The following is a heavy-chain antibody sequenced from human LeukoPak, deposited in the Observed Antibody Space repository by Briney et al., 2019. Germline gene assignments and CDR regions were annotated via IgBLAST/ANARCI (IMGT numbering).Heavy chain of an antibody. D-gene: IGHD3-16*02. Sequence: SETLSLTCTVSGGSISSSSYYWGWIRQPPGKGLEWIGSIYYSGSTYYNPSLKSRVTISVDTSKNQFSLKLSSVTAADTAVYYCARGKIGLEYDYVWGSYRPSGAFDIWGQGTMVTVSS. J-gene: IGHJ3*02. CDR2: IYYSGST. V-gene: IGHV4-39*01. CDR1: GGSISSSSYY. CDR3: ARGKIGLEYDYVWGSYRPSGAFDI.